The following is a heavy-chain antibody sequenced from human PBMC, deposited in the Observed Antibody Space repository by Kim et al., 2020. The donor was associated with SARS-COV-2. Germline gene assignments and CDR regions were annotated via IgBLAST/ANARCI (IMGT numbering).Heavy chain of an antibody. D-gene: IGHD3-9*01. J-gene: IGHJ4*02. CDR2: ISAYNGNT. CDR3: AREGALGANYDILTGYFVY. V-gene: IGHV1-18*01. CDR1: GYTFTSYG. Sequence: ASVKVSCKASGYTFTSYGISWVRQAPGQGLEWMGWISAYNGNTNYAQKLQGRVTMTTDTSTSTAYMELRSLRSDDTAVYYCAREGALGANYDILTGYFVYWGQGTLVTVSS.